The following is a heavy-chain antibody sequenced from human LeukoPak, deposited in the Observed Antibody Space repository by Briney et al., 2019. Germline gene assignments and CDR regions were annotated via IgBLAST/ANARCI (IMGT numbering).Heavy chain of an antibody. CDR3: ARLHADTSLTPYYYYIYV. CDR1: GDSISGHY. V-gene: IGHV4-59*08. D-gene: IGHD5-18*01. J-gene: IGHJ6*03. CDR2: IYYSGST. Sequence: PSETLSLTCTVSGDSISGHYWSWIRQPPGKGLEWIGYIYYSGSTNYNPSLRSRATISIDTSMNQYSLRLTSVTAADTADYYCARLHADTSLTPYYYYIYVWGKGTTVTVSS.